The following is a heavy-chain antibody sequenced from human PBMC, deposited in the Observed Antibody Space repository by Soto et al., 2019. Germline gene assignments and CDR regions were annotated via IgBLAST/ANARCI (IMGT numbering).Heavy chain of an antibody. CDR3: AREGHREQLPMDV. Sequence: GASVKVSCKASGYTFTGYYMHWVRQAPGQGLEWMGWINPNSGGTNYAQKFQGWVTMTRDTSISTAYMELSRLRSDDTAVYYCAREGHREQLPMDVWGQGTTVTVSS. CDR1: GYTFTGYY. CDR2: INPNSGGT. J-gene: IGHJ6*02. D-gene: IGHD6-6*01. V-gene: IGHV1-2*04.